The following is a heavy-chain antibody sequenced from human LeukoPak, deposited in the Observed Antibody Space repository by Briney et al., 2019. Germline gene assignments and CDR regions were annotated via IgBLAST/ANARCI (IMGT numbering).Heavy chain of an antibody. CDR2: IFPGDSDT. Sequence: GESLKISCQGLGYSFTSYWIGWVRQMPGKGLEWMGIIFPGDSDTRYSPSFQGQVTISADKSISTAYLQWSSLKASDTAMYYCARLGRPAYVIFTGYYRGVGAFDIWGRGTMVTVSS. D-gene: IGHD3-9*01. CDR3: ARLGRPAYVIFTGYYRGVGAFDI. CDR1: GYSFTSYW. V-gene: IGHV5-51*01. J-gene: IGHJ3*02.